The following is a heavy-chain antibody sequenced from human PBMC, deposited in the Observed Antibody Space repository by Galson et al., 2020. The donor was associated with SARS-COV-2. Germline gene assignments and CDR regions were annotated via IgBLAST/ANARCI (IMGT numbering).Heavy chain of an antibody. J-gene: IGHJ4*02. CDR3: ARMHSGRFD. CDR1: GFTVSSNY. Sequence: GESLKISCAASGFTVSSNYMSWVRQAPGKGLEWVSVIYSGGSTYYADSVKGRFTISRDNSKNTLYLQMNSLRAEDTAVYYCARMHSGRFDWGQGTLVTVSS. CDR2: IYSGGST. D-gene: IGHD6-19*01. V-gene: IGHV3-53*01.